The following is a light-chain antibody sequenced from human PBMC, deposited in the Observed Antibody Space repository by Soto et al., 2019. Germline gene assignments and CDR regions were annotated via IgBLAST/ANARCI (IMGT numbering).Light chain of an antibody. J-gene: IGKJ1*01. Sequence: EIVMTQSPATLSVSPGERATLSCRASQSVSSNLAWYQQKPGQAPRLLIYGASTRATGIPARFSGSGSGTEFTLTISSLQSEDFAVYXXXXYNNWPPWTFGQGTKVEIK. CDR3: XXYNNWPPWT. CDR2: GAS. CDR1: QSVSSN. V-gene: IGKV3-15*01.